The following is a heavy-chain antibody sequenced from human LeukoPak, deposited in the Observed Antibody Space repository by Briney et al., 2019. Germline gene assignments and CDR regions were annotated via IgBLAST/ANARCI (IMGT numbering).Heavy chain of an antibody. V-gene: IGHV3-15*01. CDR3: TTAVVVTATRDAFDI. CDR2: IKSKTDGGTT. J-gene: IGHJ3*02. Sequence: GGSLRLSCAASGFTVSSNYMSWVRQAPGKGLEWVGRIKSKTDGGTTDYAAPVKGRFTISRDDSKNTLYLQMNSLKTEDTAVYYCTTAVVVTATRDAFDIWGQGTMVTVSS. CDR1: GFTVSSNY. D-gene: IGHD2-21*02.